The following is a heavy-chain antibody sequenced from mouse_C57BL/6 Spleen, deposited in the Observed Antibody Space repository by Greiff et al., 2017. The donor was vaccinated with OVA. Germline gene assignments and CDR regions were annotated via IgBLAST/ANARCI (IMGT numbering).Heavy chain of an antibody. V-gene: IGHV5-17*01. CDR2: ISSGSSTI. CDR1: GFTFSDYG. CDR3: ARDYGSSLRYFDV. J-gene: IGHJ1*03. D-gene: IGHD1-1*01. Sequence: EVQLVESGGGLVKPGGSLKLSCAASGFTFSDYGMHWVRQAPEKGLEWVAYISSGSSTIYYADTVKGRFTISRDNAKNTLFLQMTSLRSEDTAMYYCARDYGSSLRYFDVWGTGTTVTVSS.